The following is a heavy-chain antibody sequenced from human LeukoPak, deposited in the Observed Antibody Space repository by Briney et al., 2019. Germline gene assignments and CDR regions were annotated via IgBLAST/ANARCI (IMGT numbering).Heavy chain of an antibody. CDR1: GFTFNDYA. V-gene: IGHV3-9*01. CDR2: LSWNSGTI. J-gene: IGHJ6*04. D-gene: IGHD3-10*02. Sequence: PGGSLRLSCAASGFTFNDYAMYWVRQAPGKGLEWVSGLSWNSGTIGYADSVKGRFTISRDNAKNSLYLQMNSLRAEDTAVYYCAELGITMIGGVWGKGTTVTISS. CDR3: AELGITMIGGV.